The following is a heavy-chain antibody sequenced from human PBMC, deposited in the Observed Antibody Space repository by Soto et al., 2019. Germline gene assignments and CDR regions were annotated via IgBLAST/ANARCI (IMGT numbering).Heavy chain of an antibody. CDR3: ASHYDIPTGALAYFDF. V-gene: IGHV3-23*01. CDR2: ISRSGDAI. D-gene: IGHD3-9*01. J-gene: IGHJ4*02. CDR1: GFTFSIFP. Sequence: EVQVLESGGGLVQPGGSLRLSCAASGFTFSIFPMTWVRQAPGRGLEWVSAISRSGDAIYYADSVRGRFTISRDNSKNTLYLQMNSLRAEDTAIYSCASHYDIPTGALAYFDFWGQGSLVTVSS.